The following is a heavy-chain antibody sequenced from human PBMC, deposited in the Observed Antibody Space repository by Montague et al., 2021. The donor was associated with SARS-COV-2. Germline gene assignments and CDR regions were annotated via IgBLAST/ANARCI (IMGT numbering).Heavy chain of an antibody. Sequence: TLSLTCTVSGGSISSGGYYWSWIRQHPGKGLEWIGYIYYSGSTYYNPSLKSRVTISVDTSENQFSLKLSSVTAADTAVYYCAGVRITMIVVVGAFDIWGQGTMVTVSS. CDR1: GGSISSGGYY. CDR2: IYYSGST. J-gene: IGHJ3*02. D-gene: IGHD3-22*01. V-gene: IGHV4-31*03. CDR3: AGVRITMIVVVGAFDI.